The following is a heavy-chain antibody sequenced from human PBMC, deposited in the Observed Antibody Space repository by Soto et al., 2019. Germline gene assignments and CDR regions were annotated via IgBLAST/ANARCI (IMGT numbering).Heavy chain of an antibody. J-gene: IGHJ5*02. CDR2: INPSGGST. CDR3: ARPAGGLLIWFDI. CDR1: GYTFTDYR. D-gene: IGHD6-13*01. V-gene: IGHV1-46*01. Sequence: QVQLVQSGVEVKKPGASVKVSCKASGYTFTDYRMIWIRQAAGQGLEWMGIINPSGGSTDYEPNLQGRGSLTRAPFTSTVHMERSNLRSEHTAVYYCARPAGGLLIWFDIWGQGTLV.